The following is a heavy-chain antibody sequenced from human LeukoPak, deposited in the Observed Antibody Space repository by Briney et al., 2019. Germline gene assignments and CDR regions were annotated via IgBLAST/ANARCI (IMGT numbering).Heavy chain of an antibody. Sequence: SQTLSLTCTVSGGSISSGDYYWSWIRQPPGKGLEWIGYIYYSGSTYYNPSLKSRVTISVDTSKNQFSLKLSSVTAADTAVYYCARDNVVVVAATTHYYYYGMDVWGQGTTVTVSS. CDR2: IYYSGST. CDR1: GGSISSGDYY. J-gene: IGHJ6*02. V-gene: IGHV4-30-4*01. CDR3: ARDNVVVVAATTHYYYYGMDV. D-gene: IGHD2-15*01.